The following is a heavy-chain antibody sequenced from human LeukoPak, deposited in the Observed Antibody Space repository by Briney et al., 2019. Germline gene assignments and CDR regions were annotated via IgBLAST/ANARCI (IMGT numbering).Heavy chain of an antibody. Sequence: SETLPLTCAVYGGSFSGYYWSWIRQPPGKGLEWIGEINHSGSTNYNPSLKSRVTISVDTSKNQFSLKLSSVTAADTAVYYCARGYGIAAAGMQWYFDLWGRGTLVTVSS. CDR2: INHSGST. V-gene: IGHV4-34*01. CDR1: GGSFSGYY. CDR3: ARGYGIAAAGMQWYFDL. D-gene: IGHD6-13*01. J-gene: IGHJ2*01.